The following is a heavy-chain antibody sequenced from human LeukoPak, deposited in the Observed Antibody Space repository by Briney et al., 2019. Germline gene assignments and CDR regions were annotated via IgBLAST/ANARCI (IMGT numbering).Heavy chain of an antibody. CDR3: ARHYYDSRYPTSGYYMDV. V-gene: IGHV3-11*03. J-gene: IGHJ6*03. D-gene: IGHD3-22*01. Sequence: PGGSLRLSCEGSGFSFRAYYMSWIRQTPGKGLEWVSYISNSGTDTNYADSVKGRFTLSRDNAKNSLYLQMNSLRAEDTALYYCARHYYDSRYPTSGYYMDVWGKGTTVTVSS. CDR2: ISNSGTDT. CDR1: GFSFRAYY.